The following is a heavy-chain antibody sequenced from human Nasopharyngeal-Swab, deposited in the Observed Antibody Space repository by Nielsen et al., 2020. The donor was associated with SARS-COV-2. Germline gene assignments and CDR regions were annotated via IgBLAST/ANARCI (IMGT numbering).Heavy chain of an antibody. Sequence: GESLKIPCAASGFTFSSNAVSWVRQAPGKGLEWVSAISGSGGSTYYADSVKGRFTISRDNSKNTLYLQMNSLGAEDTAVYYCVRQFGGSADFWGQGTLVTVSS. J-gene: IGHJ4*02. CDR3: VRQFGGSADF. V-gene: IGHV3-23*01. D-gene: IGHD5-24*01. CDR1: GFTFSSNA. CDR2: ISGSGGST.